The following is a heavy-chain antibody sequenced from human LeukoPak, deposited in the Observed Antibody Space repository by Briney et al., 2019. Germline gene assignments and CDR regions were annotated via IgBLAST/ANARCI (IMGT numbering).Heavy chain of an antibody. V-gene: IGHV4-30-2*01. J-gene: IGHJ6*02. CDR2: IYHSGST. Sequence: SETLSLTCAVSGGSTSSGGYSWSWIRQPPGQGLEWIGYIYHSGSTYYNPSLKSRVTISVDRSKNQFSLKLSSVTAADTAVYYCARAHGALHRYYGMDVWGQGTTVTVSS. D-gene: IGHD3-10*01. CDR1: GGSTSSGGYS. CDR3: ARAHGALHRYYGMDV.